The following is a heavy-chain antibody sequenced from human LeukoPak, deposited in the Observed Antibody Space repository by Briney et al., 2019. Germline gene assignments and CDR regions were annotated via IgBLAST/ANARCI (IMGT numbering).Heavy chain of an antibody. J-gene: IGHJ4*02. CDR1: AFTFSSYW. CDR2: IDQDGNEK. CDR3: ARLYDSNRDHSGYGY. V-gene: IGHV3-7*02. Sequence: PGGSLRLSCAASAFTFSSYWMSWVRQAPGKGLEWVANIDQDGNEKYYVDSVKGRLTISRDNAKNSLFMQMSSLRVEDTAVYYCARLYDSNRDHSGYGYWGRGTLVTVSS. D-gene: IGHD5-12*01.